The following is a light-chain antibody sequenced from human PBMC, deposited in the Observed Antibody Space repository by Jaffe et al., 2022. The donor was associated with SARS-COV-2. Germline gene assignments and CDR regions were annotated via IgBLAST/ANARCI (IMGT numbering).Light chain of an antibody. V-gene: IGLV2-23*01. CDR3: CSYAGSYTWV. Sequence: QSALTQPASVSGSPGQSITISCTGTSSDIGSYNMVSWYQQLPGKAPKLMIYEDTKRPSGVSNRFSGSKSGNTASLTISGLQAEDEADYYCCSYAGSYTWVFGGGTELTVL. CDR2: EDT. J-gene: IGLJ3*02. CDR1: SSDIGSYNM.